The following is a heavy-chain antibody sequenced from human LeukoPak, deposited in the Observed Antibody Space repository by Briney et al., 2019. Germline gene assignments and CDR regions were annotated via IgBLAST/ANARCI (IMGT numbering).Heavy chain of an antibody. CDR3: ARHRSQYYYDSSGYTRDFDY. Sequence: PSGTLSLTCAVSGGSISSSVWWSWVRQPPGKGLEWIGEIYHSGSTNYNPSLKSRVTISVDKSKNQFSLKLSSVTAADTAVYYCARHRSQYYYDSSGYTRDFDYWGQGTLATVSS. V-gene: IGHV4-4*02. CDR2: IYHSGST. D-gene: IGHD3-22*01. J-gene: IGHJ4*02. CDR1: GGSISSSVW.